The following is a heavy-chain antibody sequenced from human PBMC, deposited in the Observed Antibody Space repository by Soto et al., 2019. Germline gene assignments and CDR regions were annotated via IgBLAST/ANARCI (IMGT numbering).Heavy chain of an antibody. J-gene: IGHJ6*04. CDR1: GGTFSSYT. D-gene: IGHD2-2*01. CDR2: IIPILGIA. CDR3: ARDSRVVVVPAAIGAEKYYYYVMDF. Sequence: SVKVSFKASGGTFSSYTISWVRQAPGQGLEWMGRIIPILGIANYAQKFQGRVTITADKSTSTAYMELSSLRSEDTAVYYCARDSRVVVVPAAIGAEKYYYYVMDFWGKGTTVTVSS. V-gene: IGHV1-69*04.